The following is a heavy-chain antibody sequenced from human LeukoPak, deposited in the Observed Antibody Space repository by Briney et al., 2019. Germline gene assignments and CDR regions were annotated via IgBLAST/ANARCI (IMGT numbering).Heavy chain of an antibody. D-gene: IGHD1-1*01. Sequence: GGSLRLSCAASGFTFSSYAMHWVRQAPGKGLEWVAVISYDGSNKYYADSVKGRFTISRDNSKNTLYLQTNSLRAEDTAVYYCARGTPRYNYYYYYGMDVWGQGTTVTVSS. CDR3: ARGTPRYNYYYYYGMDV. J-gene: IGHJ6*02. V-gene: IGHV3-30-3*01. CDR2: ISYDGSNK. CDR1: GFTFSSYA.